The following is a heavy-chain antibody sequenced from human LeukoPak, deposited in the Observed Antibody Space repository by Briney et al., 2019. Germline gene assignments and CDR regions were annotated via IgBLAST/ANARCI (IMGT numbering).Heavy chain of an antibody. D-gene: IGHD3-10*01. CDR2: ISGSGSHT. V-gene: IGHV3-21*04. CDR1: GFTFSSYS. CDR3: AKDFGDPAPGY. Sequence: GGSLRLSCAASGFTFSSYSMNRVRQAPGKWLEWVSSISGSGSHTYYADSLKGRFTISRDNSKNTLYLQMNSLRVEDTAVYYCAKDFGDPAPGYWGQGTLVTVSS. J-gene: IGHJ4*02.